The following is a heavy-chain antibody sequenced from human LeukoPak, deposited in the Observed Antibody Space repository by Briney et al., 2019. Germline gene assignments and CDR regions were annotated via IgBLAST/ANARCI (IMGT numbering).Heavy chain of an antibody. Sequence: SETLSLTCAVYGGSFSGYHWSWIRQSPGKGLEWIGEINHSGSTNYSPSLKSRVTISVDTSKNQFSLRLSSVTAADTAVYYCARGPYDFWSGYPNWFDPWGQGTLVTVSS. CDR1: GGSFSGYH. D-gene: IGHD3-3*01. V-gene: IGHV4-34*01. J-gene: IGHJ5*02. CDR3: ARGPYDFWSGYPNWFDP. CDR2: INHSGST.